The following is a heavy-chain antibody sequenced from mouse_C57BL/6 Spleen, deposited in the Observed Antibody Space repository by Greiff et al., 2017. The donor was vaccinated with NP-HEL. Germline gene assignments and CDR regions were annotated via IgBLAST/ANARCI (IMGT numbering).Heavy chain of an antibody. CDR3: ARDSGYAFDY. D-gene: IGHD3-2*02. V-gene: IGHV1-53*01. CDR1: GYTFINYW. Sequence: QVQLQQPGTELVKPGASVKLSCKASGYTFINYWMHWVKQRPGQGLEWIGDINPSNGGTNYNEKFKNKATLTADKSSGTAYMHLSSLTSEDSAVYYCARDSGYAFDYWGQGTTLTVSS. J-gene: IGHJ2*01. CDR2: INPSNGGT.